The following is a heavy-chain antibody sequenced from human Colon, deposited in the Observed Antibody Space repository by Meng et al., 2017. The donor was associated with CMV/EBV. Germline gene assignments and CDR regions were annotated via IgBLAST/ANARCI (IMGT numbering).Heavy chain of an antibody. CDR3: ARARSPTHFDY. CDR1: GFTFSTYD. J-gene: IGHJ4*02. Sequence: GASLKISCTASGFTFSTYDFHWVRQPTGKGLEWVSSIGTVGDTYSIGSVKGRFIISREDAKNSVYLQMNGLRDGDTGLYYCARARSPTHFDYWGQGTPVTVSS. CDR2: IGTVGDT. V-gene: IGHV3-13*01.